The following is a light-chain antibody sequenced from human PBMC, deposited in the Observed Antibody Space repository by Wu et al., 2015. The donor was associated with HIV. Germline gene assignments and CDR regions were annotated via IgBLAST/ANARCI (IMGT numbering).Light chain of an antibody. CDR3: QQSYSVPSLS. V-gene: IGKV1-39*01. J-gene: IGKJ3*01. Sequence: DIQMTQSPSSLSASVGDRVTITCRASQGISNYLNWYQQTPGKAPKLLIYAAPTLQSGVPSRFSGSGSGTHFTLTITNLQPEDFAMYYCQQSYSVPSLSFGPGTEVDIK. CDR1: QGISNY. CDR2: AAP.